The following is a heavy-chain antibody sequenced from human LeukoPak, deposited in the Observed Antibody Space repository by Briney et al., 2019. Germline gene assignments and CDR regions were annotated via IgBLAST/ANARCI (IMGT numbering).Heavy chain of an antibody. Sequence: GGSLRLSCAASGFTFDNYAMNWVRQAPGKGLEWVLGISGSGVNTYYADSVKGRFTISRDNSKNTLYLQLNSLRGEDTAIYYCARDTSFNYGAHAMDVWGQGATVTVSS. D-gene: IGHD4/OR15-4a*01. V-gene: IGHV3-23*01. CDR1: GFTFDNYA. CDR2: ISGSGVNT. J-gene: IGHJ6*02. CDR3: ARDTSFNYGAHAMDV.